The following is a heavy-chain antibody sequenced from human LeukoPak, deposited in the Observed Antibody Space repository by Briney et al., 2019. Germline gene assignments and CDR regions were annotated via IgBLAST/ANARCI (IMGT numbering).Heavy chain of an antibody. D-gene: IGHD3-3*01. CDR3: ARDSPQPNYDFWSGYYAETKDYYFDY. V-gene: IGHV1-69*05. CDR2: IIPIFGTA. J-gene: IGHJ4*02. CDR1: GATFSSYA. Sequence: SVKVSCKASGATFSSYAISWVRQAPGQGLEWMGRIIPIFGTANYAQKFQGRVTITTYESTRTAYMELRSLRSEDTAVYYCARDSPQPNYDFWSGYYAETKDYYFDYWGQGTLVTVSS.